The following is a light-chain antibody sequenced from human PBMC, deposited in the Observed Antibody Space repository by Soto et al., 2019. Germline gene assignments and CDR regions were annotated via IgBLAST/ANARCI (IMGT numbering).Light chain of an antibody. J-gene: IGKJ1*01. CDR1: QSVSSSY. CDR3: QQYGSSPQT. V-gene: IGKV3-20*01. Sequence: TQSPPTLSLSPGERATLSCRASQSVSSSYLAWYQQKPGQAPRLLIYGASSRATGIPDRFSVSGSGTDFTLTISRLGPEDFAVYYCQQYGSSPQTFGRGTKVDIK. CDR2: GAS.